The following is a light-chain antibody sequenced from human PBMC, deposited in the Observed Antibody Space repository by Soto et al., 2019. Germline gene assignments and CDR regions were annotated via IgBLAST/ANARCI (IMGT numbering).Light chain of an antibody. CDR2: LGS. CDR1: QSLLHSNVYNY. J-gene: IGKJ1*01. Sequence: DIVMTQSPLSLPVTPGEPASISCRSSQSLLHSNVYNYLDWYLQKPGQSPQLLIYLGSNRASGVPDRFSGSGSGTDFTLKISRVEAEDVGVYYCMQALQTPPWTFGQGTKVDI. V-gene: IGKV2-28*01. CDR3: MQALQTPPWT.